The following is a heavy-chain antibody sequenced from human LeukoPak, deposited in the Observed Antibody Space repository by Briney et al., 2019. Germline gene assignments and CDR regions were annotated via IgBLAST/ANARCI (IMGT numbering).Heavy chain of an antibody. CDR2: INPNTGDT. CDR3: GRGNKSFDP. J-gene: IGHJ5*02. Sequence: GTSVMVSCKASGYTFTAYYVHWVRQAPGQGLEWIGWINPNTGDTNYAPKFQGRVTMIKDTSTNPAYMELNKLTSDDTAVYYCGRGNKSFDPWGQGTLVTVSS. CDR1: GYTFTAYY. V-gene: IGHV1-2*02.